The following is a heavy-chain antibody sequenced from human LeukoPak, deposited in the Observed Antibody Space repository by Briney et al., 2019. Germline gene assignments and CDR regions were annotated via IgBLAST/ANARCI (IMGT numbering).Heavy chain of an antibody. J-gene: IGHJ4*02. V-gene: IGHV3-74*01. Sequence: GGSLRLSCPASGFTFSNYWMHWVRQAPGKGPVWVSRINTDGNITTYADSVKGRFTISRDSAKNALYLQMNSLRAEDTAVYYCTRELSGSSSRHFDYWGQGTLVTVSS. CDR3: TRELSGSSSRHFDY. D-gene: IGHD6-13*01. CDR1: GFTFSNYW. CDR2: INTDGNIT.